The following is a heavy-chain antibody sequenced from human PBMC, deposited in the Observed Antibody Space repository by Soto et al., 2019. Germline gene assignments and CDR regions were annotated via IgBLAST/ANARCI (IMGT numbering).Heavy chain of an antibody. CDR2: ISGSGGST. J-gene: IGHJ5*02. CDR1: GFTFSSYA. CDR3: AKDQRIRFLEWFRNQGNWFDP. D-gene: IGHD3-3*01. Sequence: GGSLRLSCAASGFTFSSYAMSWVRQAPGKGLEWVSAISGSGGSTYYADSVKGRFTISRDNSKNTLYLQMNSLRAEDTAVYYCAKDQRIRFLEWFRNQGNWFDPWGQGTLVTVSS. V-gene: IGHV3-23*01.